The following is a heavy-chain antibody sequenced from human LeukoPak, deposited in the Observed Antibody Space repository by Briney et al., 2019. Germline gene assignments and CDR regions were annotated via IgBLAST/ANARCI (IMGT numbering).Heavy chain of an antibody. V-gene: IGHV3-7*05. CDR3: AANDYGSGSFNAFDI. Sequence: GGSLRLSCAASGFTFSSYWMSWVRQAPGKGLEWVANIKQDGSEKYYVDSVKGRFTISRDNAKNSLYLQMNSLRAEDTAVYCCAANDYGSGSFNAFDIWGQGTMSPSLQ. CDR1: GFTFSSYW. J-gene: IGHJ3*02. D-gene: IGHD3-10*01. CDR2: IKQDGSEK.